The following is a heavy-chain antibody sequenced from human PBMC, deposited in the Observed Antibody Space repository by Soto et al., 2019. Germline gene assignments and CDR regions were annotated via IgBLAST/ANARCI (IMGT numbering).Heavy chain of an antibody. CDR1: GYTFTGYY. Sequence: ASVKVSCKASGYTFTGYYMHWVRQAPGQGLEWMGWINPNSGGTNYAQKFQGRVTMTRGTSISTAYMELSRLRSDDTAVYYCARDGGSSSTDAFDIWGQGTMVTVSS. D-gene: IGHD1-26*01. CDR3: ARDGGSSSTDAFDI. V-gene: IGHV1-2*02. CDR2: INPNSGGT. J-gene: IGHJ3*02.